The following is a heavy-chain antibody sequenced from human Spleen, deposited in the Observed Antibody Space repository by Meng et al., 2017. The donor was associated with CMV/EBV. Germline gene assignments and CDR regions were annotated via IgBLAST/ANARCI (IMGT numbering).Heavy chain of an antibody. J-gene: IGHJ4*02. Sequence: KASGYTFTSYYMHWVRQAPGQGLEWMGIINPSGGSTSYAQKFQGRVTMTRDTSTSTVYMELSSLRSEDTAVYYCARSGVVVVAATHWGQGTLVTVSS. CDR1: GYTFTSYY. V-gene: IGHV1-46*01. CDR2: INPSGGST. CDR3: ARSGVVVVAATH. D-gene: IGHD2-15*01.